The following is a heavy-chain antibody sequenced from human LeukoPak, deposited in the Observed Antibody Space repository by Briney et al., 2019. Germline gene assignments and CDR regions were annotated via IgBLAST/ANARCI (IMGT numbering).Heavy chain of an antibody. V-gene: IGHV3-33*01. J-gene: IGHJ4*02. CDR2: IWYDGGNK. CDR1: GFTFSSHG. D-gene: IGHD5-24*01. CDR3: ARINGAAYNIDY. Sequence: GRSLRLSCAASGFTFSSHGMHWVRQAPGKGLEWVAVIWYDGGNKYYADSVKGRFTISRGNSKNTLFLQMNSLRAEDTAVYYCARINGAAYNIDYWGQGTLVTVSS.